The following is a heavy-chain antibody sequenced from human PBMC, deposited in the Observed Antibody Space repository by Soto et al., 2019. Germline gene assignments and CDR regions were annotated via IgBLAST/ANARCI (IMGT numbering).Heavy chain of an antibody. J-gene: IGHJ6*02. CDR2: IHHSETT. D-gene: IGHD3-22*01. Sequence: SVTMCLTCPVSGGYISSGGCCWWAWIRRSPGKGLEWIGEIHHSETTNYNPSLNSRVSISVDKSKNQFSLKLNSVNAADTADYYCAKTSNYNRTVYSISAVRAPGTTVPV. V-gene: IGHV4-4*02. CDR3: AKTSNYNRTVYSISAV. CDR1: GGYISSGGCCW.